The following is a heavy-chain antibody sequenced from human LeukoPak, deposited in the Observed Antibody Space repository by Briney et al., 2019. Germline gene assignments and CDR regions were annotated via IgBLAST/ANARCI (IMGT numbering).Heavy chain of an antibody. V-gene: IGHV1-8*01. CDR1: GYTFTNYD. Sequence: ASVKVSCKASGYTFTNYDINWVRQATGQGLEWMGWMNPRSGYTGYLQKFQGRVTMTGSPSIRTAYLELTSLTSEDTAVYYCPRGTRLYSSSWSSLPFDTWGQGSTVTVSS. CDR3: PRGTRLYSSSWSSLPFDT. D-gene: IGHD6-13*01. J-gene: IGHJ3*02. CDR2: MNPRSGYT.